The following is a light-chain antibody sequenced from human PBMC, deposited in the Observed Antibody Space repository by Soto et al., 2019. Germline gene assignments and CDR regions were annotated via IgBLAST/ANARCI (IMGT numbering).Light chain of an antibody. Sequence: DMVLTQSPGTLSLSPGERATLSYRASRSFASSYLGWYQQKPGQAPRLLLYAASKRATGIPDRFSGSGSGTDFTLTINRLEPEDSAVYYCQQYGSSPPYTFGQGTKVEI. J-gene: IGKJ2*01. CDR2: AAS. CDR1: RSFASSY. V-gene: IGKV3-20*01. CDR3: QQYGSSPPYT.